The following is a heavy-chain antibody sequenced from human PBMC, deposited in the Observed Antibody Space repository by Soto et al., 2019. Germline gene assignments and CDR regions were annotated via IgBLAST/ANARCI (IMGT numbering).Heavy chain of an antibody. Sequence: VRLQESGPGVERPAQTLSLSCSVSGGCISGGTDYCTWVRQLPAKGLEWIASTSYTGGTHFHPSLKSRVFISADVSKNDFSLRVTSVTAADTAVYFCARSPDIPNSHYDFPSGLQGMDVWGQGTTVTVS. V-gene: IGHV4-31*03. J-gene: IGHJ6*02. CDR3: ARSPDIPNSHYDFPSGLQGMDV. D-gene: IGHD3-3*01. CDR2: TSYTGGT. CDR1: GGCISGGTDY.